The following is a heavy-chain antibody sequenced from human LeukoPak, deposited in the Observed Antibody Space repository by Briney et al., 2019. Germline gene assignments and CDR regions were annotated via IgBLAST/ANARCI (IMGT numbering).Heavy chain of an antibody. J-gene: IGHJ5*02. D-gene: IGHD2-15*01. CDR3: ASEAYCSGCRCSVKRVAP. Sequence: GASVKVSCKASGYTFTAYYMHWVRQAPGQGLEWMGWIDSKNGDTKYAQKFQSRLTITRDTSIGIAYMELRSLTSDDTAVYYCASEAYCSGCRCSVKRVAPWGQGTPVTVSS. CDR1: GYTFTAYY. CDR2: IDSKNGDT. V-gene: IGHV1-2*02.